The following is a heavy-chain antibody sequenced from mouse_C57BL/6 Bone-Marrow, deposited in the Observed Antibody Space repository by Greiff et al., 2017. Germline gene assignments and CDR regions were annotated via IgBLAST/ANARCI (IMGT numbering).Heavy chain of an antibody. V-gene: IGHV1-81*01. CDR3: ARSKLGLRPFDY. D-gene: IGHD2-4*01. CDR1: GYTFTSYG. J-gene: IGHJ2*01. Sequence: VKLQQSGAELARPGASVKLSCKASGYTFTSYGISWVKQRTGQGLEWIGEIYPRSGNTYYNEKFKGKATLTADKSSSTAYMELRSLTSEDSAVYFCARSKLGLRPFDYWGQGTTLTVSS. CDR2: IYPRSGNT.